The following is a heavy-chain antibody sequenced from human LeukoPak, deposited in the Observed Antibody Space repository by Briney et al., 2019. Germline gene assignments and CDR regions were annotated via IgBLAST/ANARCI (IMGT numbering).Heavy chain of an antibody. CDR1: GFTFSSYE. D-gene: IGHD3-22*01. V-gene: IGHV3-48*03. CDR2: ISSSGSTI. Sequence: GGSLRLSCAASGFTFSSYEMNWVRQAPGKGLEWVSYISSSGSTIYYADSVKGRFTISRDNAKNSLYLQMSSLRAEDTAVYYCARGLALDYYDSSGYFDYWGQGTLVTVSS. CDR3: ARGLALDYYDSSGYFDY. J-gene: IGHJ4*02.